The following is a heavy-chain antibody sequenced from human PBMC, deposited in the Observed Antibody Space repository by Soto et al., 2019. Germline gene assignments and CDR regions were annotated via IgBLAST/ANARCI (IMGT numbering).Heavy chain of an antibody. J-gene: IGHJ6*02. Sequence: QVQLVQSGAEVKKPGSSVKVSCKASGGTFSSYAISWVRQAPGQGLEWMGGIIPIFGTTNYAQKFQGRVTITDDESTSTAYMELSSLRSEDTAVYYCARKEVSDYYDSSGYPGGYYYGMDVWGQGTTVTVSS. D-gene: IGHD3-22*01. CDR2: IIPIFGTT. CDR1: GGTFSSYA. CDR3: ARKEVSDYYDSSGYPGGYYYGMDV. V-gene: IGHV1-69*01.